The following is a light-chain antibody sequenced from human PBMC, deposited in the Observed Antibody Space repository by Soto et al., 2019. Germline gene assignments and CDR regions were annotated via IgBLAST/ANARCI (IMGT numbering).Light chain of an antibody. J-gene: IGKJ5*01. V-gene: IGKV3D-15*01. Sequence: EIVMTQSPATLSVSPVERATLSCRASESISVTLAWYQQKPGQAPRLLIYATSTRASGIPARFIGSGSGKDFTLTISCLEPEDWAVYYCQQFGSSLHAVGQGTKLEIK. CDR1: ESISVT. CDR2: ATS. CDR3: QQFGSSLHA.